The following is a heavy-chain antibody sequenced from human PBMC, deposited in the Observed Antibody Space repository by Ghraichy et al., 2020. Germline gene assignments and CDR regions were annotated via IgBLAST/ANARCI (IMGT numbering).Heavy chain of an antibody. CDR2: IFNSGTT. CDR1: GFIVSNNY. Sequence: GGSLRLSCAASGFIVSNNYMSWVRQAPGKGLEWVSVIFNSGTTYYADSVKGRFTSSRDNSKNALYLEMNSLRAEDMAVYYCARGYDFWTWGQGTLVTVSS. V-gene: IGHV3-66*02. CDR3: ARGYDFWT. D-gene: IGHD3-3*01. J-gene: IGHJ5*02.